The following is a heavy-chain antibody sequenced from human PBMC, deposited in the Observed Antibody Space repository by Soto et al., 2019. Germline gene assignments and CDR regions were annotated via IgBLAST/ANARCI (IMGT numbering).Heavy chain of an antibody. V-gene: IGHV2-5*02. CDR1: GFSLSTSGVG. J-gene: IGHJ4*02. CDR3: AHSRIGESLVGALDY. CDR2: IYWDDDK. D-gene: IGHD1-26*01. Sequence: QITLKESGPTLVKATQTLTLTCSFSGFSLSTSGVGVGWIRQPPGKALEWLALIYWDDDKRYSPSLKSRLTITKDTSKNQVVLTMTNMDPVDTATYYCAHSRIGESLVGALDYWGQGTLVTVSS.